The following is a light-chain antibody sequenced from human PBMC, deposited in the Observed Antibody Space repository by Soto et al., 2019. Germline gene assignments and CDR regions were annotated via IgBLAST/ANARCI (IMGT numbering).Light chain of an antibody. V-gene: IGLV2-14*01. CDR2: EVS. J-gene: IGLJ3*02. Sequence: QSALTQPASVSGSPGHSITISCTGTSSDVGGYNYVSWYQQHAGKAPKLLIYEVSNRPSGVSNRFSGSKSGNTATLTISGLQAEDEADYYGSSYTSSSTHWVFGGGTKLTVL. CDR1: SSDVGGYNY. CDR3: SSYTSSSTHWV.